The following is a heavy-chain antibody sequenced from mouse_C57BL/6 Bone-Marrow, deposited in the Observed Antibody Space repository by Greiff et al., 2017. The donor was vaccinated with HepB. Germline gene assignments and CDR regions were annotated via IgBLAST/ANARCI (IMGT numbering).Heavy chain of an antibody. D-gene: IGHD2-10*01. CDR3: ASSYSPYYFDY. V-gene: IGHV5-6*02. Sequence: EVKLVESGGDLVKPGGSLKLSCAASGFTFSSYGMSWVRQTPDKRLEWVATISSGGSYIYYPDSVKGRFTISRDNAKNTLYLQMSSLKSEDTAMYYCASSYSPYYFDYWGQGTTLTVSS. J-gene: IGHJ2*01. CDR2: ISSGGSYI. CDR1: GFTFSSYG.